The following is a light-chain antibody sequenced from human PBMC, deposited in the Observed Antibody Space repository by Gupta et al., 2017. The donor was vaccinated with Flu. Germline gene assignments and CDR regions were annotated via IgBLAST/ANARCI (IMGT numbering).Light chain of an antibody. V-gene: IGKV1-5*03. CDR1: QSVSTW. J-gene: IGKJ1*01. CDR3: LQYDSYPRT. Sequence: DIQMTQSPSSLSASLGDRVTITCRASQSVSTWLAWYQQKPGKAPKLLIYRASSLEGGIPSRFGGSGSGTEFTLTISSLQPDDFATYYCLQYDSYPRTFGQGTKVEIK. CDR2: RAS.